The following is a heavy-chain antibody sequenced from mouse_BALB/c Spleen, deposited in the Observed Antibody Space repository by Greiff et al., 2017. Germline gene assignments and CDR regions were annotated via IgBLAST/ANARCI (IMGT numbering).Heavy chain of an antibody. J-gene: IGHJ1*01. Sequence: DVKLVESGGGLVKPGGSLKLSCAASGFTFSDYYMYWVRQTPEKRLEWVATISDGGSYTYYPDSVKGRFTISRDNAKNNLYLQMSSLKSEDTAMYYCARGGNDYDGWYFDVWGAGTTVTVSS. CDR2: ISDGGSYT. CDR3: ARGGNDYDGWYFDV. CDR1: GFTFSDYY. V-gene: IGHV5-4*02. D-gene: IGHD2-4*01.